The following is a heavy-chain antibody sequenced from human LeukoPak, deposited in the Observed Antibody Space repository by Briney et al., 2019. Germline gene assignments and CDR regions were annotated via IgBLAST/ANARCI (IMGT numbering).Heavy chain of an antibody. Sequence: PSETLSLTCTVSGGSISSGGYYWSWIRQPPGKGLEWIGYIYFSGTTNYNPSLKSRVTISVDRSKNQFSLQLSSVTAADTAVYYCARAGDLVVVAMGAFDIWGQGTMVTVSS. CDR1: GGSISSGGYY. CDR2: IYFSGTT. V-gene: IGHV4-61*08. J-gene: IGHJ3*02. D-gene: IGHD2-15*01. CDR3: ARAGDLVVVAMGAFDI.